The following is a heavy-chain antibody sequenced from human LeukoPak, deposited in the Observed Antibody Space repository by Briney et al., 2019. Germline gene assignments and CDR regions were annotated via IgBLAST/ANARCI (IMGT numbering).Heavy chain of an antibody. CDR1: GFTFSNVW. CDR3: TPSIAVAGSLDY. V-gene: IGHV3-15*01. J-gene: IGHJ4*02. CDR2: IKSKTDGGTT. Sequence: PGGSLRLSCAASGFTFSNVWMSWVRQAPGKWLEWVGRIKSKTDGGTTDYAAPVKGRFTISRDDSKNTLNLQMNSLKTEDTAVYYCTPSIAVAGSLDYWGQGTLVTVSS. D-gene: IGHD6-19*01.